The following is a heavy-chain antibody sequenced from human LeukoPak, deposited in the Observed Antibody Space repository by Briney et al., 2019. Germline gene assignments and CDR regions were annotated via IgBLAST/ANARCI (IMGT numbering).Heavy chain of an antibody. Sequence: PGGSLRLSCAASGFTFSSYWMSWVRQAPGKGLEWVANIKLDGSETNYGDSVQGRFTISRDNSKNTLYVQMNSLRGDDTAVYFCAKDRSATSGSYLLDNWGQGTLVTVSS. V-gene: IGHV3-7*01. CDR1: GFTFSSYW. CDR2: IKLDGSET. J-gene: IGHJ4*02. CDR3: AKDRSATSGSYLLDN. D-gene: IGHD3-10*01.